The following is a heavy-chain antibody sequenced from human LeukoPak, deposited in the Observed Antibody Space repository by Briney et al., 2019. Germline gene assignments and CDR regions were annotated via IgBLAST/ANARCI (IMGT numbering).Heavy chain of an antibody. CDR3: ARVGYSVFWSGYYWDY. D-gene: IGHD3-3*01. J-gene: IGHJ4*02. V-gene: IGHV3-48*01. CDR1: GFTFNRYS. Sequence: HPGGSLRLSCAASGFTFNRYSMNWVRQAPGKGLEWISYISSSGTTIYYADSVQGRFIISRDNARNSLYLQMNSLRAEDTAVYYCARVGYSVFWSGYYWDYWGQGTLATVSS. CDR2: ISSSGTTI.